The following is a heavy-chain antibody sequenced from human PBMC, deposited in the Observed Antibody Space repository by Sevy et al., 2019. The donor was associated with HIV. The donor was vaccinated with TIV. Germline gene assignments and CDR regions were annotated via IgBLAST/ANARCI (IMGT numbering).Heavy chain of an antibody. J-gene: IGHJ5*02. CDR3: VRGDCGGDCSPHWFDP. CDR1: GYTFTNYF. Sequence: ASVKVSCKASGYTFTNYFMNWVRQAPGQGLDWMGTINPSGGSTTCAQRFRARVTMTTDTSTGTVYMELSSLRSEDTAVYYCVRGDCGGDCSPHWFDPWGQGTLVTVSS. CDR2: INPSGGST. D-gene: IGHD2-21*01. V-gene: IGHV1-46*03.